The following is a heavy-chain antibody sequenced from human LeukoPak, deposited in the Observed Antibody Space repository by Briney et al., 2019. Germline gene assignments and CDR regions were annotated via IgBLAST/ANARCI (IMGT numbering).Heavy chain of an antibody. CDR2: ISGSGGST. CDR3: AKDICSGGSCYPGDYFDY. CDR1: GFTFSNYA. Sequence: GGSLRLSCAASGFTFSNYAMSWVRQAPGKGLEWVSAISGSGGSTYYADSVKGRFTISRDNSKNSLYLQMNSLRAEDTALYYCAKDICSGGSCYPGDYFDYWGQGTLVTVSS. J-gene: IGHJ4*02. V-gene: IGHV3-43*02. D-gene: IGHD2-15*01.